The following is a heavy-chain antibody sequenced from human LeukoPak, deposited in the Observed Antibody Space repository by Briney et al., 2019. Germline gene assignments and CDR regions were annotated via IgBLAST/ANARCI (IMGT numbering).Heavy chain of an antibody. V-gene: IGHV3-48*01. CDR3: ARPTSSGWYSH. J-gene: IGHJ3*01. CDR1: GFTFDSYA. Sequence: GGSLRLSCAASGFTFDSYAMNWVRQAPGKGLEWVSYITGSSRTKSYADSVKGRFTISRDNAENSVYLQMNSLRAEDTAVYYCARPTSSGWYSHWGQGTMVTVSS. CDR2: ITGSSRTK. D-gene: IGHD6-19*01.